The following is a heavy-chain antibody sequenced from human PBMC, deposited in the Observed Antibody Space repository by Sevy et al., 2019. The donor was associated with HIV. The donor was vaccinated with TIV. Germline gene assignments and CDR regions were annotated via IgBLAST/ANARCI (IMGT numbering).Heavy chain of an antibody. J-gene: IGHJ4*02. V-gene: IGHV1-69*10. Sequence: ASVKVSCKTSGDTFSNYAISWVRQAPGQGLEWMGGVIPIVGITNYAQKFQGRVTISADRSTSTAYMELSSLGSEDTAVFYCARHRDLHNFYFDYWGQGTLVTVSS. D-gene: IGHD1-1*01. CDR2: VIPIVGIT. CDR3: ARHRDLHNFYFDY. CDR1: GDTFSNYA.